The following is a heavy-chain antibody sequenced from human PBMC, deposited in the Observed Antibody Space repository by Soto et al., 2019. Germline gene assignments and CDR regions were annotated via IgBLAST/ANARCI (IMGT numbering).Heavy chain of an antibody. CDR1: GYTFTGYY. D-gene: IGHD3-22*01. CDR3: AAARITMIVVVSPYWHFDL. J-gene: IGHJ2*01. CDR2: INPNSGGT. Sequence: GASVKVSCKASGYTFTGYYMHWVRRAPGQGLEWMGWINPNSGGTNYAQKFQGRVTMTRDTSISTAYMELSRLRSDDTAVYYCAAARITMIVVVSPYWHFDLWGRGALVTVSS. V-gene: IGHV1-2*02.